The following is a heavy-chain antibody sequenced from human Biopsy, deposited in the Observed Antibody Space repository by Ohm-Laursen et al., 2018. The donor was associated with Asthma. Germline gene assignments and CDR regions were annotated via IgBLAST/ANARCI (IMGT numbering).Heavy chain of an antibody. J-gene: IGHJ4*02. V-gene: IGHV4-30-2*01. CDR1: GGPISSGGYS. Sequence: PSQTLSLTCAVSGGPISSGGYSWSWIRQPPGKGLEWIGYIYHSGSTYYNPSLKSRVTISADRSKNQFSLKLSSVTAADTAVYYCARVKDGYNFDYWGQGTLVTVSS. D-gene: IGHD5-24*01. CDR2: IYHSGST. CDR3: ARVKDGYNFDY.